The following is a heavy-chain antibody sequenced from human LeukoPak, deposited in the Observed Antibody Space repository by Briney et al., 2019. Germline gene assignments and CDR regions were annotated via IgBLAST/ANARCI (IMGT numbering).Heavy chain of an antibody. V-gene: IGHV4-59*01. CDR3: ARVSRRHTLDY. CDR1: NGSISTYY. J-gene: IGHJ4*02. CDR2: IDYSRST. Sequence: SETLSLTCIVSNGSISTYYWSWIRQPPGKGLEWIGYIDYSRSTNYNPSLKSRVTMSLDTSKNRFSLRLSSVTAADSAVYYCARVSRRHTLDYWGQGTLVTVSS.